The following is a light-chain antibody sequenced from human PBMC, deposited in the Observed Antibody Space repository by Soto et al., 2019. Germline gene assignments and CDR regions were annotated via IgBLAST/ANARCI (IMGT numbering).Light chain of an antibody. J-gene: IGKJ4*01. CDR1: QSISSS. CDR3: QQYYDWPPLT. V-gene: IGKV3-15*01. CDR2: GAS. Sequence: EIVMTQSPATQSVSPGARATLSGRGSQSISSSVAWYQQKPGQAPRLLIYGASTRATGIPPRFSGSGSGTEFTLTISSLQSEDLAVYFCQQYYDWPPLTFGGGTKVEIK.